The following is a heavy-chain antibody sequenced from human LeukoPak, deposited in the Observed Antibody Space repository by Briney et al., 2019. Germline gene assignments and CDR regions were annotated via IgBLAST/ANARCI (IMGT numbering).Heavy chain of an antibody. D-gene: IGHD3-22*01. CDR3: ARADYDSTTPDY. J-gene: IGHJ4*02. V-gene: IGHV3-21*01. Sequence: SGGSLRLSCAASGFTFSSYSMNWVRQAPGKGLEWVSSISSSSSYIYYADSVKGRFTISRDNAKNSLYLQMNSLRAEDTAVYYCARADYDSTTPDYWGQGTLVTVSS. CDR2: ISSSSSYI. CDR1: GFTFSSYS.